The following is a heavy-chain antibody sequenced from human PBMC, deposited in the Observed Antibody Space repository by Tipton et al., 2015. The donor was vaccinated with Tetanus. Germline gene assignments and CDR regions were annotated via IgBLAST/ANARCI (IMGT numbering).Heavy chain of an antibody. CDR2: VHYSGST. J-gene: IGHJ3*02. V-gene: IGHV4-59*01. CDR3: ARIGWLQQNKPAFDI. Sequence: TLSLTCTVSGGSISSYYWTWTRQPPGRGLEWIGYVHYSGSTNYSPSLRSRVTLSVDTSKNQFSLKLSSVTAADTAVYYCARIGWLQQNKPAFDIWGQGTVVTVSS. CDR1: GGSISSYY. D-gene: IGHD6-19*01.